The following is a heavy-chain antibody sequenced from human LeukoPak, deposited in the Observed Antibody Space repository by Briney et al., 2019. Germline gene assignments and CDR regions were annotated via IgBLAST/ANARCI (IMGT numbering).Heavy chain of an antibody. CDR2: IYYAGGDT. CDR3: AKGERGWYVSVR. Sequence: GGSLRLSCAASGFTFSSYSMSWVRQAPGKGPEWVSTIYYAGGDTYYADSVKGRFTVSRDNINNALHLQMDSLRVEDTAVYYCAKGERGWYVSVRWGQGTLVTVSS. V-gene: IGHV3-23*01. CDR1: GFTFSSYS. J-gene: IGHJ4*02. D-gene: IGHD6-19*01.